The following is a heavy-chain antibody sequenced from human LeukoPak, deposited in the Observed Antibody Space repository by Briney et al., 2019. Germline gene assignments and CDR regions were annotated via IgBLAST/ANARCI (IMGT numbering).Heavy chain of an antibody. D-gene: IGHD5-12*01. J-gene: IGHJ5*02. Sequence: PSETLSLTCTVSGDSLNSSSYYWGWIRQPPGKGLEWIATFYYNGGIYYNPSLASRVTTSVDASKNHFTLKLTSVTAADTAVYFCARHGEKVAPGNPYIWFDPWGQGTLVTVSS. V-gene: IGHV4-39*02. CDR2: FYYNGGI. CDR3: ARHGEKVAPGNPYIWFDP. CDR1: GDSLNSSSYY.